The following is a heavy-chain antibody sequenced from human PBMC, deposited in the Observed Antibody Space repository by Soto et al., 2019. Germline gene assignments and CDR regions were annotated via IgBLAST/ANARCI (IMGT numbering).Heavy chain of an antibody. D-gene: IGHD3-3*01. Sequence: QPGGSLRLSCAASGFTLSGYAMHWVRQAPGKGLEWVAVISYDGYNKYYADSVKGRFTVSRDNSKNTLYLQMNSLRAEDTAVYYCARPNNTYYDFWSFDYWGQGTLVTVSS. J-gene: IGHJ4*02. CDR1: GFTLSGYA. CDR2: ISYDGYNK. V-gene: IGHV3-30-3*01. CDR3: ARPNNTYYDFWSFDY.